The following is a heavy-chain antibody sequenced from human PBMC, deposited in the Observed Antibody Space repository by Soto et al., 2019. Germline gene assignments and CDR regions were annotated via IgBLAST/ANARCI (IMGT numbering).Heavy chain of an antibody. J-gene: IGHJ4*02. CDR2: ISAYNGNT. CDR1: GYTFSSYH. Sequence: QIQLVQSGAEVRKPGASVKVSCKASGYTFSSYHITWVRQAPGQGLEWMGWISAYNGNTNYAQNLQGRVTMTTDPSTSTAYMELRSLRSDDTAVYYCARDLPPVDYWGQGTLVTVSS. CDR3: ARDLPPVDY. V-gene: IGHV1-18*01.